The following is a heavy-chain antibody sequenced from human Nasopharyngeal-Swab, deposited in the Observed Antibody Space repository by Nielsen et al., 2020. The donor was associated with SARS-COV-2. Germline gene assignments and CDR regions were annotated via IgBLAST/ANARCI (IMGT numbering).Heavy chain of an antibody. D-gene: IGHD3-22*01. Sequence: SETLSLPFAVHGGSFSGYYWSWIRQPPGKGLEWIGEINHSGSTNYNPSLKSRVTISVDTSKNQFSLKLSSVTAADTAVYYCARGGSGYYPYYYYGMDVWGQGTTVTVSS. CDR3: ARGGSGYYPYYYYGMDV. CDR2: INHSGST. CDR1: GGSFSGYY. J-gene: IGHJ6*02. V-gene: IGHV4-34*01.